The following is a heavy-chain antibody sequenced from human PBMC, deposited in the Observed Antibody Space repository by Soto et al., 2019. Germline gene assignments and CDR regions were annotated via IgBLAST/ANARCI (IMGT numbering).Heavy chain of an antibody. CDR1: GGTFSSYA. CDR3: ARGLELRSTYYGMEV. D-gene: IGHD1-7*01. V-gene: IGHV1-69*13. J-gene: IGHJ6*02. Sequence: SVKVSCKASGGTFSSYAISWVRQAPGQGLEWMGGIIPIFGTANYAQKFQGRVTITADESTSTAYMELSSLRSEDTAVYYCARGLELRSTYYGMEVWGQGTTVTVSS. CDR2: IIPIFGTA.